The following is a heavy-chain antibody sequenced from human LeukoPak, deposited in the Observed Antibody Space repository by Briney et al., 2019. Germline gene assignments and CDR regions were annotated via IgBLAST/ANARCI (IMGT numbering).Heavy chain of an antibody. CDR3: ARTPENVLLWFGEFYFDY. D-gene: IGHD3-10*01. V-gene: IGHV4-39*07. CDR2: VSYSGST. J-gene: IGHJ4*02. Sequence: KPSETLSLTCTVSGGSIRSGTYYWGWIRQPPGRGLEWIGSVSYSGSTYYNPSLKSRVTVSVDTSENQFSLKLSSVTAADTAVYYCARTPENVLLWFGEFYFDYWGQGTLVTVSS. CDR1: GGSIRSGTYY.